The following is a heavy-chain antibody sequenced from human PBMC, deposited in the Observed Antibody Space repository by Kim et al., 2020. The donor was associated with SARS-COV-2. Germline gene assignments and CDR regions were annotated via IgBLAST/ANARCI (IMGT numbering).Heavy chain of an antibody. D-gene: IGHD6-13*01. CDR3: ARDLRESIAAAGTGGHYYYDGMDV. CDR2: ISSSGSTI. Sequence: WGSLRLSCAASGFTFSDYYMSWIRQAPGKGLEWVSYISSSGSTIYYEDSGNGRFTIPRDNAKNSLYLQMNSLRAEDTAVYYCARDLRESIAAAGTGGHYYYDGMDVWGQGTTVPVSS. V-gene: IGHV3-11*04. J-gene: IGHJ6*02. CDR1: GFTFSDYY.